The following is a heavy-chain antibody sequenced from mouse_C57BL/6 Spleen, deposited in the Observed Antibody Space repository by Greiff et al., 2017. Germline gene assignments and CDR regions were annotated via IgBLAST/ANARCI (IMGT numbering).Heavy chain of an antibody. D-gene: IGHD1-1*01. Sequence: VQLQQPGTELVKPGASVKLSCKASGYTFTSYWMHWVKQRPGQGLEWIGNINPSNGGTNYNEKFKSKATLTVDKSSSTAYMQLSSLTSEDSAVYYCARWGLVATPYYYAMDYWGQGTSVTVSS. CDR1: GYTFTSYW. CDR2: INPSNGGT. J-gene: IGHJ4*01. V-gene: IGHV1-53*01. CDR3: ARWGLVATPYYYAMDY.